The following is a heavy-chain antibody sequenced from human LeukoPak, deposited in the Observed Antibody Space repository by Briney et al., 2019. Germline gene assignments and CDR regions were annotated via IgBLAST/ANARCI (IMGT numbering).Heavy chain of an antibody. CDR3: ARVGDYALKD. J-gene: IGHJ4*02. V-gene: IGHV4-61*02. CDR2: IYTSGST. Sequence: SEILSLTCTVSGGSISSGSYYWSWIRQPAGKGLEWIGRIYTSGSTNYNPSLKSRVTMSVDTSKNQCTLKLSSVTAADTAVYYCARVGDYALKDWGQGTLVTVSS. D-gene: IGHD3-16*01. CDR1: GGSISSGSYY.